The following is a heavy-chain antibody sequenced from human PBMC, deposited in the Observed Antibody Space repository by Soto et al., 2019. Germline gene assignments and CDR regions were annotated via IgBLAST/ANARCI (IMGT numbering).Heavy chain of an antibody. CDR2: ISVYNGNT. CDR3: ASSIAAAAPSY. D-gene: IGHD6-13*01. V-gene: IGHV1-18*01. Sequence: VSVKVACKASGYTLTRYGISWVRHAPGQGLAWMGWISVYNGNTNYAQKLQGRVTMTTDTSTSTAYMELRSLRSDDTAVYYCASSIAAAAPSYWGQRTLGTVSS. CDR1: GYTLTRYG. J-gene: IGHJ4*02.